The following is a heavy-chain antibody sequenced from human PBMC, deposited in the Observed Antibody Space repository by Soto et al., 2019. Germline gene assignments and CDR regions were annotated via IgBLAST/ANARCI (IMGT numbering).Heavy chain of an antibody. CDR3: ATRITVFGLLIPPFDP. CDR2: INHTGGT. Sequence: PSETLSLTCAVYGDSFSGYYWSWIRQPPGKGLEWIGEINHTGGTHYNPSLKSRVTMSVDTSKNQFSLRLSSVTAADTAIYYCATRITVFGLLIPPFDPWGQGTQVTVSS. V-gene: IGHV4-34*01. D-gene: IGHD3-3*01. CDR1: GDSFSGYY. J-gene: IGHJ5*02.